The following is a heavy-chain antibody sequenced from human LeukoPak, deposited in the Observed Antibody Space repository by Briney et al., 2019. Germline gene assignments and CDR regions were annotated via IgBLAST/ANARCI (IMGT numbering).Heavy chain of an antibody. CDR2: ISAYNGNT. D-gene: IGHD6-19*01. Sequence: ASVKVSCKASGYTFTSYGISWVRQAPGQGLEWMGWISAYNGNTNYAQKLQGRVTMTTDTSTSTAYMELRSLRSDDTAVYYCARASLSSGWYGLDNWSDPWGQGTLVTVSS. J-gene: IGHJ5*02. CDR1: GYTFTSYG. V-gene: IGHV1-18*01. CDR3: ARASLSSGWYGLDNWSDP.